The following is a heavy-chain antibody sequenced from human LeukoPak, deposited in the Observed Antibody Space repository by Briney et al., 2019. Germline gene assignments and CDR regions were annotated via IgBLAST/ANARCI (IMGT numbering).Heavy chain of an antibody. CDR1: GYSISSGYY. V-gene: IGHV4-61*01. Sequence: PSETLSLTCTVSGYSISSGYYWSWIRQPPGKGLEWIGYIYYSGSTNYNPSLKSRVTISVDTSKNQFSLKLSSVTAADTAVYYCARLRQDTAMVYDAFDIWGQGTMVTVSS. CDR3: ARLRQDTAMVYDAFDI. D-gene: IGHD5-18*01. J-gene: IGHJ3*02. CDR2: IYYSGST.